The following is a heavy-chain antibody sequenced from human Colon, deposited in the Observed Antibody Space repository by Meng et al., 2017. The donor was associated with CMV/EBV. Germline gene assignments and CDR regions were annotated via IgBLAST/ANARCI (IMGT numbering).Heavy chain of an antibody. J-gene: IGHJ4*02. CDR1: ELTFNGYG. D-gene: IGHD4-11*01. V-gene: IGHV3-30*02. Sequence: GESLKISCAASELTFNGYGLHWVRQAPGKGLEWVAFIGSDGSIKRYSDSVKGRFNISRDNSKNTLWLQMHSLRPEDTALYYCAREGYSNFDYWGQGTLVTVSS. CDR2: IGSDGSIK. CDR3: AREGYSNFDY.